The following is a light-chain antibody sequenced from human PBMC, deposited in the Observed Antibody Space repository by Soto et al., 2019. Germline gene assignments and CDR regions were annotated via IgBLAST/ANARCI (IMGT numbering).Light chain of an antibody. CDR3: SSYTSSSPHVV. CDR1: SSDVGGYNY. V-gene: IGLV2-14*01. CDR2: DVS. J-gene: IGLJ2*01. Sequence: QSALTQPASVSGSPGQSITISCTGTSSDVGGYNYVSWYQQHPGKAPKLMIYDVSNRPSGVSNRFSGSKSGNTASLTISGLQAEDEADSYCSSYTSSSPHVVFGGGTQLTVL.